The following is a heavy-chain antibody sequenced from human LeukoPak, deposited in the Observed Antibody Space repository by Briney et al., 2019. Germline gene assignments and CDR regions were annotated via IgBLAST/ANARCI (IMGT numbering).Heavy chain of an antibody. J-gene: IGHJ3*02. D-gene: IGHD2-15*01. V-gene: IGHV4-4*07. CDR3: ARGYCSGGSCYFDAFDI. CDR1: GGSISNYY. CDR2: IYTSGST. Sequence: SSETLSLTCTVSGGSISNYYWSWIRQPAGRGLEWIGRIYTSGSTNYNPSLKSRVALSVDTSKNQLSLELRSVTAADTAVYYCARGYCSGGSCYFDAFDIWGHGTLVTVSS.